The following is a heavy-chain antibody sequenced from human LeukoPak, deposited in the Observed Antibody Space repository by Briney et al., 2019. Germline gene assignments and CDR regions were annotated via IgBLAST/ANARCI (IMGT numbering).Heavy chain of an antibody. CDR3: ARGSPPGYYYGSGSYVY. J-gene: IGHJ4*02. Sequence: SQTLSLTCAASAGSISSYYWSWIPPPPGKGLDSLGNIYYSGRTNYNPSLKSRVTISVDTSKNQFSLKLSSVTAADTAVYYCARGSPPGYYYGSGSYVYWGQGTLVTVSS. CDR1: AGSISSYY. D-gene: IGHD3-10*01. CDR2: IYYSGRT. V-gene: IGHV4-59*12.